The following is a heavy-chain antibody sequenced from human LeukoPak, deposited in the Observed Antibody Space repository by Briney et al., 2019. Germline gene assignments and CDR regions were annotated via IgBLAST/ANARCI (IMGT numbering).Heavy chain of an antibody. CDR3: ARDEGSSWSPDY. CDR1: GYTFTGYY. D-gene: IGHD6-13*01. J-gene: IGHJ4*02. CDR2: INPNSGGT. V-gene: IGHV1-2*02. Sequence: VASVKVSCRASGYTFTGYYMHWGRPAPGQGGGWMGWINPNSGGTNYAQKFQGRVTMTRDTSISTAYMELSRLRSDDTAVYYCARDEGSSWSPDYWGQGTLVTVSS.